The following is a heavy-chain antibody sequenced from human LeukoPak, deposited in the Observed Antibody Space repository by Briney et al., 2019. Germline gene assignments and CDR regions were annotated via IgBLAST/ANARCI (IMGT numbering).Heavy chain of an antibody. Sequence: PGGSLRLSCAASGFTFSSYGMHWVRQAPGKGLEWGAVISYDGSNKYYADSVKGRFTISRDNSKNTLYLQMNSLRAEDTAVYYCVKDQKPYIAAAGDYWGQGTLVTVSS. CDR1: GFTFSSYG. CDR3: VKDQKPYIAAAGDY. V-gene: IGHV3-30*18. D-gene: IGHD6-13*01. J-gene: IGHJ4*02. CDR2: ISYDGSNK.